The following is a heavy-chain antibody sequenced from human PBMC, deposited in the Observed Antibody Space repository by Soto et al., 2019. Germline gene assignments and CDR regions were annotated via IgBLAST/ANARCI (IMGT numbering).Heavy chain of an antibody. D-gene: IGHD3-16*01. J-gene: IGHJ4*02. V-gene: IGHV4-59*08. CDR1: SGSINKYC. CDR2: ICDSGST. Sequence: QVQLQESGPGLVKPSETLSLTCTVSSGSINKYCWSWIRQPPGKELEWIGYICDSGSTKYNPSLTSRVTMSVDTSKNQFSLNLSSMTAADTAIYYCARQGENDYFDFWGQGALVTVSS. CDR3: ARQGENDYFDF.